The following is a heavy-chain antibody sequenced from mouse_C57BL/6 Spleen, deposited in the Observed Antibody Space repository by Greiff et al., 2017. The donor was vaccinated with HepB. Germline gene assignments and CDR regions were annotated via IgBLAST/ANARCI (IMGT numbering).Heavy chain of an antibody. CDR2: INPSSGYT. D-gene: IGHD2-2*01. Sequence: QVQLKESGAELAKPGASVKLSCKASGYTFTSYWMHWVKQRPGQGLEWIGYINPSSGYTKYNQKFKDKATLTADKSSSTAYMQLSSLTYEDSAVYYCARDGYDPYYAMDYWGQGTSVTVSS. CDR3: ARDGYDPYYAMDY. J-gene: IGHJ4*01. CDR1: GYTFTSYW. V-gene: IGHV1-7*01.